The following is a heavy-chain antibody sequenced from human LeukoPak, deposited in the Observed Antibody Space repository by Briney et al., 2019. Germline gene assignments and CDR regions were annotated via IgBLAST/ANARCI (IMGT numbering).Heavy chain of an antibody. Sequence: GTSVKVSCKASRFTFTSSAMHWARQASGQRLEWIGWLVVGSVNTNYAQKFQERVTITRDMSTSTAYMELSSLRSEDTAVYYCAAFEYCSSTSCYRPRIRGGMDVWGQGTTVTVSS. V-gene: IGHV1-58*02. D-gene: IGHD2-2*01. CDR2: LVVGSVNT. J-gene: IGHJ6*02. CDR3: AAFEYCSSTSCYRPRIRGGMDV. CDR1: RFTFTSSA.